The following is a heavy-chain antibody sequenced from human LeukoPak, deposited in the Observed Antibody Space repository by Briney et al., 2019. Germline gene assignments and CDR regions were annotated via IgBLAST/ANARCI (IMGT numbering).Heavy chain of an antibody. CDR3: ARGNDFWSGYSQDYFDY. V-gene: IGHV4-4*07. D-gene: IGHD3-3*01. CDR2: IYTSGST. J-gene: IGHJ4*02. Sequence: SETLSLTCTVSGGSISSYYWSWIRQPAGKGLEWIGRIYTSGSTNYNPSLKSRVTMSVNTSKNQFSLRLSSVTAADTAVYYCARGNDFWSGYSQDYFDYWGQGSLVTVSS. CDR1: GGSISSYY.